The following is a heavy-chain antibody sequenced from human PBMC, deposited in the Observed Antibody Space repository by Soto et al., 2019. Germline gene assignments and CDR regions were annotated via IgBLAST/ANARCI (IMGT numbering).Heavy chain of an antibody. CDR1: GFTFSSYA. CDR2: ISESGDST. CDR3: AESRLQLWTQGLYDH. Sequence: EVQLLDSGGRLVQPGASLRLSCAASGFTFSSYAMSWVRQAPGKGLEWVSSISESGDSTSYAESVRGRFTISREDSKNTLYLQMNSLTAYDTAVYSCAESRLQLWTQGLYDHWGQGTPVTVSS. J-gene: IGHJ4*02. V-gene: IGHV3-23*01. D-gene: IGHD5-18*01.